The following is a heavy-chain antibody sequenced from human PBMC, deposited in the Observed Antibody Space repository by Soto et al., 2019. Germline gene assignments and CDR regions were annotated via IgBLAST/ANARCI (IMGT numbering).Heavy chain of an antibody. V-gene: IGHV4-39*01. D-gene: IGHD3-3*02. J-gene: IGHJ5*02. CDR2: IYYSGST. CDR1: GGSISSSSYY. Sequence: SETLSLTCTVSGGSISSSSYYWGWIRQPPGKGLEWIGSIYYSGSTYYNPSLKSRVTISVDTSRNQFSLKLSSVTAADTAVYYCASPKIAFYNWFDPWGQGTLVTVSS. CDR3: ASPKIAFYNWFDP.